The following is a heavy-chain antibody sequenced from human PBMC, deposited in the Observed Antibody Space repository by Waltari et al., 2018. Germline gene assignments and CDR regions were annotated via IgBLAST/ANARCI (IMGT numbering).Heavy chain of an antibody. CDR1: GFTFSSYG. CDR3: ARADVYSSGWPVDY. Sequence: QVQLVESGGGVVQPGRSLRLSCAASGFTFSSYGMYWVRQAPGKGLEWVAFIRYDGSKKNYAHSVKGRFTISRENSKNTLYLQMSNLTAEDTAVYYCARADVYSSGWPVDYWGQGTLVTVSS. J-gene: IGHJ4*02. V-gene: IGHV3-33*01. D-gene: IGHD6-19*01. CDR2: IRYDGSKK.